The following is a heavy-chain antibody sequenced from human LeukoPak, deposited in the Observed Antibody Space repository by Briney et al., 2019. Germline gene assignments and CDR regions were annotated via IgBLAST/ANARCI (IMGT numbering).Heavy chain of an antibody. V-gene: IGHV3-30*19. CDR2: ISYDGSNK. CDR3: ARDGQDIVVVPAAIALYYYYYMDV. D-gene: IGHD2-2*02. Sequence: GGSLRLSCAASGFTFSSYGMHWVRQAPGKGLEWVAVISYDGSNKYYADSVKGRFTISRDNSKNTLYLQMNSLRAEDTAVYYCARDGQDIVVVPAAIALYYYYYMDVWGKGTTVTVSS. J-gene: IGHJ6*03. CDR1: GFTFSSYG.